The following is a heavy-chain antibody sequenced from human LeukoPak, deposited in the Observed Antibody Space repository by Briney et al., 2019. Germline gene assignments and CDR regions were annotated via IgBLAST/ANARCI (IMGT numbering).Heavy chain of an antibody. CDR2: ISAYNGNT. Sequence: ASVKVSCKASGGTFSSYAISWVRQAPGQGLEWMGWISAYNGNTNYAQKLQGRVTMTTDTSTSTAYMELSSLRSEDTAVYYCARLNGAAAYYYYYGMDVWGQGTTVTVSS. V-gene: IGHV1-18*01. D-gene: IGHD1-26*01. CDR1: GGTFSSYA. CDR3: ARLNGAAAYYYYYGMDV. J-gene: IGHJ6*02.